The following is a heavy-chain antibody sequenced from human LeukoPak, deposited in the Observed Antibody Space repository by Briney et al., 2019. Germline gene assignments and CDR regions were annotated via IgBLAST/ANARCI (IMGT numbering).Heavy chain of an antibody. CDR2: ISTDSSYI. D-gene: IGHD5-12*01. Sequence: GGSLRLSCAASGFTFSSYSMTWVRQAPGKGLEWVSSISTDSSYIYYADSVKGRFTISKDNAKNSLYLQMNSLRAEDTAVYYCARPGESGYVSNGLDVWGQGTTATVSS. CDR3: ARPGESGYVSNGLDV. CDR1: GFTFSSYS. V-gene: IGHV3-21*01. J-gene: IGHJ6*02.